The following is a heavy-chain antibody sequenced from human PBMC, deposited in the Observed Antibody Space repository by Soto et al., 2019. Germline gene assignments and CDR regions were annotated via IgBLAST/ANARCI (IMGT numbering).Heavy chain of an antibody. CDR2: IFHGGSI. CDR1: GGSIIRSAFY. CDR3: ARASLTNWGSRQGFDF. V-gene: IGHV4-39*01. Sequence: TLSLTCTVSGGSIIRSAFYWGWIRQAPGKGLEWIASIFHGGSISYNPSLKSRVTISVDTSSNQFSLNLNSVTAADTAVYYCARASLTNWGSRQGFDFWGQGTLVTVSS. J-gene: IGHJ4*02. D-gene: IGHD7-27*01.